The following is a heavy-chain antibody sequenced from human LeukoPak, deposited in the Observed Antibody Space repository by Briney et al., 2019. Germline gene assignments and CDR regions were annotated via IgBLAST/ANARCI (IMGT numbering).Heavy chain of an antibody. J-gene: IGHJ3*01. CDR1: GFTFSSYA. CDR2: ISYDGSNK. Sequence: GRSLRLSCAASGFTFSSYAMHWVRQAPGKGLEWVAVISYDGSNKYYADSVKGRFTISRDNPKRSLYLQMNSLRAEDTAVYYCARRTFPNDAFDVWGQGTVVTVSS. D-gene: IGHD1-7*01. CDR3: ARRTFPNDAFDV. V-gene: IGHV3-30-3*01.